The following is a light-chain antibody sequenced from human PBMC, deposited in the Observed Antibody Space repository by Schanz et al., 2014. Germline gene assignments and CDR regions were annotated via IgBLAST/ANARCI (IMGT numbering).Light chain of an antibody. CDR1: QSVVSSY. CDR2: GAS. V-gene: IGKV3-20*01. CDR3: QQYQSSPGT. Sequence: EIVLTQSPGTLSLSPGERATLSCRASQSVVSSYLAWYQQKPGQAPRLLIHGASSRATGIPDRFSGGGSATDFTLTISRLEPEDFAVFYCQQYQSSPGTFGQGTKVEMK. J-gene: IGKJ1*01.